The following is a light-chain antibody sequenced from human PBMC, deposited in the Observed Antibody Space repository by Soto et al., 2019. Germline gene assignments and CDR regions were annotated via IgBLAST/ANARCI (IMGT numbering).Light chain of an antibody. CDR3: QHYDSYSEA. V-gene: IGKV1-5*03. CDR2: KAS. Sequence: DVQMKQSPAAVSASVGDRITITCRASQTISSWLAWYQQKPGKAPKLLIYKASTLKSGVPSRFSGSGSGTEFTLTISSLQPDDFALYYCQHYDSYSEAFGQGAKVAIK. J-gene: IGKJ1*01. CDR1: QTISSW.